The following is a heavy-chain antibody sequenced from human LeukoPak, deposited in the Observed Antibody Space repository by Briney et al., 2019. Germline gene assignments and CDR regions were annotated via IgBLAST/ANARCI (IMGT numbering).Heavy chain of an antibody. CDR2: INPNSGGT. V-gene: IGHV1-2*02. CDR3: ARDGEIGVAAN. CDR1: GYTFTGYY. Sequence: ASVNVSCKASGYTFTGYYIHWVRQAPGQGLEWIGWINPNSGGTNYAQKLQGRVTMTRDTSISPAYMELSRLRSDDTAVYYCARDGEIGVAANWGQGTLVTVSS. D-gene: IGHD3-3*01. J-gene: IGHJ4*02.